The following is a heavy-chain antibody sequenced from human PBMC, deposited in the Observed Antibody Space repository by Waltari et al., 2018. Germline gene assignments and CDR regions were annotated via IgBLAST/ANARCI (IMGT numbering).Heavy chain of an antibody. D-gene: IGHD2-15*01. V-gene: IGHV4-59*13. CDR3: ARDAGYCDTSRCTDYLDH. CDR2: VHNSGPT. J-gene: IGHJ4*02. CDR1: GGSIGNYY. Sequence: QVLLQESGPGLVKPSETLSLTCTVSGGSIGNYYWTWIRQPPGKGLEWIGYVHNSGPTPSNPSLESRVAISIDMSKTQVSLNLNAVAAADTAVYFCARDAGYCDTSRCTDYLDHWGQGRLVSVSS.